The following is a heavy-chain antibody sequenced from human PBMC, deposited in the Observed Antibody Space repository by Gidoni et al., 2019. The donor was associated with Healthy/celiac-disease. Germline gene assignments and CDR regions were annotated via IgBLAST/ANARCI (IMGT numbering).Heavy chain of an antibody. D-gene: IGHD5-18*01. Sequence: EVQLLESGGGLVQPGGSLSLSCAASGFPFSSYAMSWVRQAPGKGLDGVSAISGSGGSTYYADSVKGRFTISRDNSKNTLYLQMNSLRAEDTAVYYCAKDLVGYSYEAFDYWGQGTLVTVSS. J-gene: IGHJ4*02. CDR1: GFPFSSYA. CDR2: ISGSGGST. CDR3: AKDLVGYSYEAFDY. V-gene: IGHV3-23*01.